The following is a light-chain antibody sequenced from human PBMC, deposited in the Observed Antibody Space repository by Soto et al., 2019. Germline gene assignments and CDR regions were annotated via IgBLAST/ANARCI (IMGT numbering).Light chain of an antibody. CDR3: QQRTNWPPIT. CDR2: DAS. V-gene: IGKV3-11*01. CDR1: QSVSYY. Sequence: EIVLTQSPATLSLSPGERATLSCSAIQSVSYYLAWYQQKSGQAPRLLIYDASNRATGIPARFSGSGSGTDFTLTISSLEPEDFAVYYCQQRTNWPPITFGQGTRLEIK. J-gene: IGKJ5*01.